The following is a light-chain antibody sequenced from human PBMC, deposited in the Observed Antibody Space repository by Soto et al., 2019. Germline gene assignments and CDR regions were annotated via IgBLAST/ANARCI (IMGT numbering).Light chain of an antibody. CDR2: DAS. CDR1: QRVSGY. CDR3: QQRSNWPST. V-gene: IGKV3-11*01. J-gene: IGKJ4*01. Sequence: EIVLTQSPATLSLSPGNRATLSCRASQRVSGYLAWYQQKPGQAPRLLIYDASNRATGIPARFSGSGSGTDFTLTSTSLEPEDFAVYYCQQRSNWPSTFGGGNKVEI.